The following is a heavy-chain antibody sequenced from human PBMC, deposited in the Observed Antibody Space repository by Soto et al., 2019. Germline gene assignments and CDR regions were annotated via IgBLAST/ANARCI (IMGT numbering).Heavy chain of an antibody. CDR1: GFTFSNAW. Sequence: PGGSLSLSCAASGFTFSNAWMSWVRQAPGKGLEWVGRIKSKTDGGTTDYAAPVKGRFTISRDDSKNTLYLQMNSPKTEDTAVYYCTILEWHSFRVASNWGQGTLVTVSS. V-gene: IGHV3-15*01. CDR3: TILEWHSFRVASN. CDR2: IKSKTDGGTT. J-gene: IGHJ4*02. D-gene: IGHD3-3*01.